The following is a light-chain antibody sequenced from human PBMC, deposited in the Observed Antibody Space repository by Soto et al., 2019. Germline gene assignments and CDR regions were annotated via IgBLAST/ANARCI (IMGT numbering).Light chain of an antibody. V-gene: IGKV1-5*03. CDR3: QHYNSYSEA. CDR2: QAS. J-gene: IGKJ1*01. CDR1: QTISSW. Sequence: DIQMTQSPSTLSASVGDRFTITCRASQTISSWLEWYEQKPGKAPKLLXYQASTLKSGIPSRFSGSGSGTECTLTISSLPPDDFETYYCQHYNSYSEACGQGTKVDIK.